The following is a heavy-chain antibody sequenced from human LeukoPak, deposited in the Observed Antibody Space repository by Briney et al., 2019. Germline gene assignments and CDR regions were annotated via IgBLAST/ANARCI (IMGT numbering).Heavy chain of an antibody. CDR2: IIPILGIA. Sequence: SVKVSCKASGGTFSSYAISWVRQAPGQGLEWMGRIIPILGIANYAQKFQGRVTITADKSTSTAYMELSSLRSEDTAVYCCARGYSSSCDYWGQGTLVTVSS. J-gene: IGHJ4*02. CDR1: GGTFSSYA. CDR3: ARGYSSSCDY. V-gene: IGHV1-69*04. D-gene: IGHD6-13*01.